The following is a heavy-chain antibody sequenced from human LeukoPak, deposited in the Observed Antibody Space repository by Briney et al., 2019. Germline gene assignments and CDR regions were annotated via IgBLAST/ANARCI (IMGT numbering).Heavy chain of an antibody. Sequence: ASVKVSCKTSGYTFTSYDISWVRQAPGQGLEWMGWISAYNGDTKYLQKFQGRVTMTTDTSTNTNYMELRSLRSDDTAVYYCARVGGVRQQLVPANWFDPWGQGTLVTVSS. CDR1: GYTFTSYD. CDR2: ISAYNGDT. D-gene: IGHD6-13*01. CDR3: ARVGGVRQQLVPANWFDP. J-gene: IGHJ5*02. V-gene: IGHV1-18*01.